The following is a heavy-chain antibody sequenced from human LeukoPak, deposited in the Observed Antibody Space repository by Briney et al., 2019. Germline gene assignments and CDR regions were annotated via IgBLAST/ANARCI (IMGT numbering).Heavy chain of an antibody. CDR2: IYYSKNT. CDR3: VSPRGFSYGYFDY. Sequence: SETLSLTCTVSGGSISSSSAYWGWIRQPPGKGLEWIGSIYYSKNTYYNPSLKSRVTISADTSKNQFSLTLGSVSTTDTAVCYCVSPRGFSYGYFDYWGQGTLVTVSS. CDR1: GGSISSSSAY. D-gene: IGHD5-18*01. J-gene: IGHJ4*02. V-gene: IGHV4-39*01.